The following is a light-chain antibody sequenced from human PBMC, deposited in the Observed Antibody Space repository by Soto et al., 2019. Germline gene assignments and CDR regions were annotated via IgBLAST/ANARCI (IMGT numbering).Light chain of an antibody. CDR3: QHTFNSPPWT. J-gene: IGKJ1*01. CDR1: QNIDMY. CDR2: GAS. Sequence: DIHMTQSPSSLSASVGDTVTITCRASQNIDMYLNWYQQKPGKAPRVLISGASNLQSGVPSRFSGSGSGTDFTLTISSLQSEDFASYFCQHTFNSPPWTFGQGTKADI. V-gene: IGKV1-39*01.